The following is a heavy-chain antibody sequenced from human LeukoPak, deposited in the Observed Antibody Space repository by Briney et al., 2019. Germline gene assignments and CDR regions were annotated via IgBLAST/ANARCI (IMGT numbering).Heavy chain of an antibody. D-gene: IGHD2-21*01. CDR2: KTDGSTT. J-gene: IGHJ4*02. V-gene: IGHV3-74*01. CDR3: AGGVINRYGFDF. Sequence: GGSLRLSCAASGFAFSNYWMHWVRQAPGKGLVWVSRKTDGSTTNYADSVKGRFTISRDNAKNTVYLQMNSLRGEDTAVYYCAGGVINRYGFDFGGQGTLVTVSS. CDR1: GFAFSNYW.